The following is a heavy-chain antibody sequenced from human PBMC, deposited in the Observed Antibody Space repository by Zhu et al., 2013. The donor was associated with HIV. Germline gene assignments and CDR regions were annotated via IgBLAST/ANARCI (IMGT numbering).Heavy chain of an antibody. CDR3: ARDQDRVTTLAIGGYYYYGMDV. V-gene: IGHV1-2*02. CDR2: INPNSGGT. J-gene: IGHJ6*02. D-gene: IGHD4-17*01. Sequence: QVQLVQSGAEVKKPGASVKVSCKASGYTFTGYYMHWVRQAPGQGLEWMGWINPNSGGTNSAQKFQGRVTMTRDTSISTASMELSRLRSDDTAVYYCARDQDRVTTLAIGGYYYYGMDVWGQGTTVTVSS. CDR1: GYTFTGYY.